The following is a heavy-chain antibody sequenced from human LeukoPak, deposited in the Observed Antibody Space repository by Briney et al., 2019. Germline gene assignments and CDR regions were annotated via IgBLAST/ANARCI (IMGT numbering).Heavy chain of an antibody. V-gene: IGHV4-59*01. D-gene: IGHD6-25*01. CDR2: VYYTGTT. J-gene: IGHJ4*02. Sequence: SETLSLTCTVSGASLSGYYWSWIRQPPGQGLEWIGYVYYTGTTTYNPSLKSRLTISIDTSKNQFSLNLSSVTPADTAVYYCTTVKAAAALDSWGQGTLVTVSS. CDR3: TTVKAAAALDS. CDR1: GASLSGYY.